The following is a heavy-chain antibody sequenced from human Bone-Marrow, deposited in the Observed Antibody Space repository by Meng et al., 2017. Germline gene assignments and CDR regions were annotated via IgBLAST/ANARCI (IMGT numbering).Heavy chain of an antibody. CDR3: ARQDYYDSSGYYRFDAFDI. J-gene: IGHJ3*02. Sequence: SVKVSCKASGGTFSSYAISWVRQAPGQGLEWMGGIIPIFGTANYAQKFQGRVTITADKSTSTAYMELRSLRSDDTAVYYCARQDYYDSSGYYRFDAFDIWGQGTMVTVSS. CDR2: IIPIFGTA. CDR1: GGTFSSYA. V-gene: IGHV1-69*06. D-gene: IGHD3-22*01.